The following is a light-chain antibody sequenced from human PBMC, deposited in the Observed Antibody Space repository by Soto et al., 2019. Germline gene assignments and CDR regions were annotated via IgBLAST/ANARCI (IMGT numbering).Light chain of an antibody. Sequence: DKVTTQWPASRSLSPGERAALCSGASRRINLNLAWYQQTPGQAPRLLIYSASIRATGIPARFSGSGSGTEFTLTISSLQSEDVAVYYCQQYDNLPPYTFGQGTKVDI. CDR1: RRINLN. CDR2: SAS. V-gene: IGKV3-15*01. J-gene: IGKJ2*01. CDR3: QQYDNLPPYT.